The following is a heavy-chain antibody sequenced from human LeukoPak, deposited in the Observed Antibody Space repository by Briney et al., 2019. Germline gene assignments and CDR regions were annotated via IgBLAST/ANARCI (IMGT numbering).Heavy chain of an antibody. J-gene: IGHJ6*03. CDR3: ARGAAVAGNYYYYYYYMDV. Sequence: GSVKVSCMASGYTFTGYYMHCVRQAPGQGREWMGGINPNSGGTNYAQEFQGRVTMTRDTSISTAYMELSRLRSDDTAVYYCARGAAVAGNYYYYYYYMDVWGKGTTVTVSS. CDR2: INPNSGGT. V-gene: IGHV1-2*02. CDR1: GYTFTGYY. D-gene: IGHD6-19*01.